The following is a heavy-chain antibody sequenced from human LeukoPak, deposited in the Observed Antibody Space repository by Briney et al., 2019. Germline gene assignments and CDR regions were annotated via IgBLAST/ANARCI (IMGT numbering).Heavy chain of an antibody. D-gene: IGHD4-23*01. Sequence: SETLSLTCTVSGYSISSGYYWGWIRLPPGKGLEWIGSIYHSGSTYYNPSLKSRVTISVDTSKNQFSLKLSSVTAADTAVYYCARRFGTTTVAYDAFDIWGQGTMVTVSS. CDR2: IYHSGST. CDR3: ARRFGTTTVAYDAFDI. V-gene: IGHV4-38-2*02. CDR1: GYSISSGYY. J-gene: IGHJ3*02.